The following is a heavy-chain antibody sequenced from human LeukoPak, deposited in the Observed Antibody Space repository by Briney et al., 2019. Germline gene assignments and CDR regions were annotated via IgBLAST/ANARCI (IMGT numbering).Heavy chain of an antibody. J-gene: IGHJ1*01. Sequence: GSLTLSCAASGIILSSYWMSWVGQAPGKGLEWVANVNQVGNEKYYVASVKGRFTITRDNAKNSLYLQMNSLRAEDTAVYYCAIDSSAEKGQQLANWGQGPMVTDAS. D-gene: IGHD6-13*01. V-gene: IGHV3-7*01. CDR3: AIDSSAEKGQQLAN. CDR1: GIILSSYW. CDR2: VNQVGNEK.